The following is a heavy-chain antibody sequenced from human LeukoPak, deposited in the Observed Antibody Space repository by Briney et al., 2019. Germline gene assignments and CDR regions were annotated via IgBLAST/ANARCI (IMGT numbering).Heavy chain of an antibody. V-gene: IGHV3-48*01. J-gene: IGHJ4*02. CDR3: ARDVYSSSWPFDY. CDR2: ISSSSSTI. D-gene: IGHD6-13*01. CDR1: GFTFSSYS. Sequence: PGGSLRLSCAASGFTFSSYSMNWVRQAPGKGLEWVSYISSSSSTIYYADSVKGRFTISRDNAKNSLYLQMNSLRAEDTAVYYCARDVYSSSWPFDYWGQGTLVTVSS.